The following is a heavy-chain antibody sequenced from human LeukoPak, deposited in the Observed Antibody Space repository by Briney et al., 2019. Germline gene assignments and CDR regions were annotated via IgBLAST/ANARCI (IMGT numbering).Heavy chain of an antibody. CDR2: INPNSGGT. V-gene: IGHV1-2*02. CDR1: GYTFTGYY. CDR3: AREGMTTVTQTRPFDY. J-gene: IGHJ4*02. D-gene: IGHD4-17*01. Sequence: ASVKVSCKASGYTFTGYYMHWVRQAPGQGLEWMGWINPNSGGTNYAQKFQGRVTMTRDTSIGTAYMELSRLRSDDTAVYYCAREGMTTVTQTRPFDYWGQGTLVTVSS.